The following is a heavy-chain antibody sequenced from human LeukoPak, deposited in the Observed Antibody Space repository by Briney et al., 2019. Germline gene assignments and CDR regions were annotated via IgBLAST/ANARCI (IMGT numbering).Heavy chain of an antibody. V-gene: IGHV3-11*01. Sequence: PGGSLRLSCAASGFTFSDYYMSWIRQAPGKGLEWVSYISSRGSTIYYADSVKGRFTISRDNAKNSLYLLMNSLRAEDTAVYYCARHDTAMATDYGMDVWGQGTTVTVSS. CDR3: ARHDTAMATDYGMDV. CDR1: GFTFSDYY. CDR2: ISSRGSTI. D-gene: IGHD5-18*01. J-gene: IGHJ6*02.